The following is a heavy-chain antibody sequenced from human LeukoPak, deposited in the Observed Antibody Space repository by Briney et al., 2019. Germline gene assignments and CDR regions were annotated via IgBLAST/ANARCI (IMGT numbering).Heavy chain of an antibody. D-gene: IGHD3-10*01. CDR1: GFTFSSYA. V-gene: IGHV3-23*01. CDR2: ISAGGGTT. Sequence: PGGSLRLSCAASGFTFSSYAMTWVRQAPGKGLEWVSGISAGGGTTYNADSVKGRSTISRDNSKNTLYLEMNSLRAEDTAVYYCAIRDYYGSGSFDYWGQGTLVTVSS. CDR3: AIRDYYGSGSFDY. J-gene: IGHJ4*02.